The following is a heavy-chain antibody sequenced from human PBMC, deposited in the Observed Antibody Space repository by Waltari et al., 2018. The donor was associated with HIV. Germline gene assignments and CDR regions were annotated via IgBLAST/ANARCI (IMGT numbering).Heavy chain of an antibody. CDR3: ARALDYYESGSFPWWFFDL. CDR2: VYTSGNT. Sequence: QVLLQESGPGRVKPSQTLSLTCTVSSGPITRGCSFWPWIRQPAGKGLEWIGRVYTSGNTNYNPSLKNRVTISVDTSRNQFSLRLSSMAAADTAVYYCARALDYYESGSFPWWFFDLWGRGSLVTVSS. V-gene: IGHV4-61*02. J-gene: IGHJ2*01. D-gene: IGHD3-10*01. CDR1: SGPITRGCSF.